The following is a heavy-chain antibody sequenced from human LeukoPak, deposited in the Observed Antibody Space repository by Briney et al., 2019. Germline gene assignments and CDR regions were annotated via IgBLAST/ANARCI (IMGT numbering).Heavy chain of an antibody. CDR3: VKSGGYCSGASCYFDY. V-gene: IGHV3-30*02. D-gene: IGHD2-15*01. CDR2: IRYDGSNK. CDR1: GFTFGGYG. Sequence: GGSLRLSCAASGFTFGGYGMHWVRQAPGKGLEWVAFIRYDGSNKYYADSVKGRFTISRDNSKNTLYLQMNSLRADDTAVYYCVKSGGYCSGASCYFDYWGQGTLVTVSS. J-gene: IGHJ4*02.